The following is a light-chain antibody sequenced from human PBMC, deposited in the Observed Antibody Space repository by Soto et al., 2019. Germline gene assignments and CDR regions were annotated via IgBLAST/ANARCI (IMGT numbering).Light chain of an antibody. J-gene: IGKJ1*01. Sequence: ETVMPQSPDTLSLSPGERATLSCRASRSVSDNLAWYQQRPGQGPRLLIYGASTRATGIPARFSGSASGTEFTLTISSLQSEDFTVYYCQQYNKWPLTFGQGTKVDIK. CDR1: RSVSDN. V-gene: IGKV3-15*01. CDR2: GAS. CDR3: QQYNKWPLT.